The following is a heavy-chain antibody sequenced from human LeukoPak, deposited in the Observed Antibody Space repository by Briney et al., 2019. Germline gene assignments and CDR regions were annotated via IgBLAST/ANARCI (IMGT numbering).Heavy chain of an antibody. Sequence: GGSLRLSCAASGFTFSSYSMNWVRQAPGKGLEWVSSISSSTSYIYYADSGRGRFTISRDNAKNSLYLQMNSLRAEDTAVYYCARDGSGYCSGGSCYSAEYFEHWGQGTLVTVSS. CDR2: ISSSTSYI. J-gene: IGHJ1*01. CDR1: GFTFSSYS. CDR3: ARDGSGYCSGGSCYSAEYFEH. D-gene: IGHD2-15*01. V-gene: IGHV3-21*01.